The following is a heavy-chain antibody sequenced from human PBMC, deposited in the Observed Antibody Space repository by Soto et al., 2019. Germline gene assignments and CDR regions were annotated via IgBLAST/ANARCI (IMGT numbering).Heavy chain of an antibody. Sequence: QVQLVQSGAEVKKPGSSVKVSCKASGGSFNNYAISWVRQAPGQGLEWMGGIIPVFGTPNYAQKFQGRLTIIAGEYTPTAYMELSRLRSEDTALYYCATRSSGSFHFDYWGQGTLVSVSS. CDR3: ATRSSGSFHFDY. J-gene: IGHJ4*02. D-gene: IGHD1-26*01. CDR2: IIPVFGTP. CDR1: GGSFNNYA. V-gene: IGHV1-69*01.